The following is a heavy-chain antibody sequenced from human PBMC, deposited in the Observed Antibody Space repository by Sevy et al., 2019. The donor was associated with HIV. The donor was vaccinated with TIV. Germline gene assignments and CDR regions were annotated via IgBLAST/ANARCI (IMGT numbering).Heavy chain of an antibody. CDR2: FDPEDGET. D-gene: IGHD3-22*01. V-gene: IGHV1-24*01. J-gene: IGHJ4*02. CDR3: ATTKDYYDSSGCPFDY. Sequence: ASVKVSCKVSGYTLTQLSMHWVRQAPGKGLEWMGSFDPEDGETIYAQNFQGRVTMTEDTSTDTAYMEVTSLRSEDTAVYYCATTKDYYDSSGCPFDYWGQGTLVTVSS. CDR1: GYTLTQLS.